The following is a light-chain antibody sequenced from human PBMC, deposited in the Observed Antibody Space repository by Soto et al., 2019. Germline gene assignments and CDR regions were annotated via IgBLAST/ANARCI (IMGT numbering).Light chain of an antibody. J-gene: IGKJ1*01. Sequence: DIQMTQSPSTLSGSVGDRVTITCRASQTISSWLAWYQQKPGKAPKLLIYKASTLKSGVPSRFSGRGSGTDFTLTISNLQPEDFAIYYCQQSYTILRTFGQGTKVEIK. CDR1: QTISSW. V-gene: IGKV1-5*03. CDR2: KAS. CDR3: QQSYTILRT.